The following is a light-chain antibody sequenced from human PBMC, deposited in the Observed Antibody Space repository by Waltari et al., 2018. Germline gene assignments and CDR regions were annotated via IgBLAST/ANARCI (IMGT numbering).Light chain of an antibody. CDR1: PPSNSNH. CDR2: GAS. J-gene: IGKJ1*01. Sequence: ELVLTQSPCPLSLSPGSRAILSCRASPPSNSNHLAWYQQNPGKAPRLLIHGASSRAIGIPDRFFGSGSGTDFTLTISRLEPEDSGVYYCQQYSASTGTFGQGTKVEIK. CDR3: QQYSASTGT. V-gene: IGKV3-20*01.